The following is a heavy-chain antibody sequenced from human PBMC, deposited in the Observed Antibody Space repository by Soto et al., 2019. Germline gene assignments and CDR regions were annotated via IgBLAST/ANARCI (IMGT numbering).Heavy chain of an antibody. Sequence: SAPLSLPCTFSGGSISSSGYYWGWIRQPPGKGLEWIGSIYHSGSTYYNPSLKSRVSISVDPSKDQFSLNLRSVAAADTAVYYCATYGSGGYYYFDFWGQGALVTVSS. J-gene: IGHJ4*02. CDR1: GGSISSSGYY. V-gene: IGHV4-39*01. CDR2: IYHSGST. D-gene: IGHD3-10*01. CDR3: ATYGSGGYYYFDF.